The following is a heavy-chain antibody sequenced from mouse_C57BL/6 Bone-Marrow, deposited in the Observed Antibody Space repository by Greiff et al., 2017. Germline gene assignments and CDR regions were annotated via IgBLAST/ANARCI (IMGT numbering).Heavy chain of an antibody. D-gene: IGHD1-1*01. CDR3: TTSVYYGSSYWYFDV. CDR2: IDPENGDT. V-gene: IGHV14-4*01. Sequence: EVQLQQSGAELVRPGASVKLSCTASGFNIKDDYMHWVKQRPEQGLEWIGWIDPENGDTEYASKFQGKATITADTSSNTAYLQLSSLISEDTAVYYCTTSVYYGSSYWYFDVWGTGTTVTVSS. J-gene: IGHJ1*03. CDR1: GFNIKDDY.